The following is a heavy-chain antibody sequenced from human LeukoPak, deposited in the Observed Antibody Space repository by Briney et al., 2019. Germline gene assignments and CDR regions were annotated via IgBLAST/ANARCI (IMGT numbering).Heavy chain of an antibody. CDR3: AKGGAVVLAYFDY. CDR2: ISYDGSNK. D-gene: IGHD2-15*01. Sequence: GGSLRLSCAASGFTFSSYGIHWVRQAPGKGLEWVAVISYDGSNKYYADSVKGRFTISRDNSKNTLYLQMNSLRAEDTAVYYCAKGGAVVLAYFDYWGQGTLVTVSS. CDR1: GFTFSSYG. J-gene: IGHJ4*02. V-gene: IGHV3-30*18.